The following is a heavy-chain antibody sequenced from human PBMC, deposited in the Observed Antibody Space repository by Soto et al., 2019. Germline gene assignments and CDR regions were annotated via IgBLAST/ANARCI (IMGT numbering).Heavy chain of an antibody. D-gene: IGHD4-17*01. J-gene: IGHJ4*02. CDR3: ARRWWYGDYGTFDY. CDR2: IYYSGST. CDR1: GGSISSYY. Sequence: PSETLSLTCTVSGGSISSYYWSWIRQPPGRGLEWIGYIYYSGSTNYNPSLKSRVTISVDTSKNQFSLKLSSVTAADTAVYYRARRWWYGDYGTFDYWGQGTLVTVS. V-gene: IGHV4-59*08.